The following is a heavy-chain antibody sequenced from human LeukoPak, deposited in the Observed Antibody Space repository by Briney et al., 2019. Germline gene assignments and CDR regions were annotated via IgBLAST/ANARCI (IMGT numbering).Heavy chain of an antibody. J-gene: IGHJ4*02. CDR3: AKVVSGYHFDY. D-gene: IGHD5-12*01. CDR1: GFTFSSYG. CDR2: ISGSGGNT. Sequence: GGSLRLSCAASGFTFSSYGMSWVRRAPGKGPEWVSGISGSGGNTYYTDSVKGRFTISRDNSQNTLYLQMNTLRAEDTAVYYCAKVVSGYHFDYWGQGTLVTVSS. V-gene: IGHV3-23*01.